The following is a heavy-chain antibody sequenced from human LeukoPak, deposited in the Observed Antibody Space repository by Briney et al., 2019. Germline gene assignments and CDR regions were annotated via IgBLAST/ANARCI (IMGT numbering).Heavy chain of an antibody. Sequence: GGSLRLSCAASGFTFSSYAMSWVRQAPGKGLEWVSGISGSGGSTYYADSVKGRFTISRDNSKNTLYLQMNSLRAEDTAVYYCAKSLFVAAAGEVYYYCGMDVWGQGTTVTVSS. CDR1: GFTFSSYA. D-gene: IGHD6-13*01. CDR2: ISGSGGST. CDR3: AKSLFVAAAGEVYYYCGMDV. J-gene: IGHJ6*02. V-gene: IGHV3-23*01.